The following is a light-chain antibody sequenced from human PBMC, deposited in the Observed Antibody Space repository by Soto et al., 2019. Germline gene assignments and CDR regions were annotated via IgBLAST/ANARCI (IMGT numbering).Light chain of an antibody. CDR3: HQYFRSPIT. Sequence: DIQMTQSPSTLSASVGERVTITCRASQSISRWLAWYQQKPGQPPKLLIYWATTRESGVPDRFSGSGSGTDFTLTVSGLQAEDVAIYYCHQYFRSPITFGGGTKVDI. V-gene: IGKV1-5*03. J-gene: IGKJ4*01. CDR2: WAT. CDR1: QSISRW.